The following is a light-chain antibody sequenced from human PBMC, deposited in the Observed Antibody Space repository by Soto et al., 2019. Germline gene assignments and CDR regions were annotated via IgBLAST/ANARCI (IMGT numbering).Light chain of an antibody. CDR1: QSISSY. J-gene: IGKJ3*01. Sequence: DIQMTQSPSSLSASVLDRVTITCRASQSISSYLNWYQQKPGKAPKLLIYAASSLQSGVPSRFSGSGSGTDFTLTISSLQPEDFATYYCQQSYSTPLFGPGTKVDIK. V-gene: IGKV1-39*01. CDR3: QQSYSTPL. CDR2: AAS.